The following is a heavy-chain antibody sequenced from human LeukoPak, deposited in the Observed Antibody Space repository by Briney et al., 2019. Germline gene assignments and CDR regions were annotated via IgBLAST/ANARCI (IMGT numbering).Heavy chain of an antibody. CDR1: GLTFSSYS. J-gene: IGHJ2*01. Sequence: GGSLRLSCAASGLTFSSYSMTWVRQAPGKGLEWVSGIYGRGGTTYYADSVKGRFIVSRDNSKNSLSLQMNSLRAEDTAVYYCARVVGRNWYLDLWGRGTQVTVST. D-gene: IGHD1-14*01. CDR2: IYGRGGTT. CDR3: ARVVGRNWYLDL. V-gene: IGHV3-23*01.